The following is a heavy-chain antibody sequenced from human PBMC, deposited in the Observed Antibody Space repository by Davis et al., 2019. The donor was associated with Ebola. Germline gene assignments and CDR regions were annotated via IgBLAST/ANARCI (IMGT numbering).Heavy chain of an antibody. Sequence: GSLRLSCAASGFTFSSYSMNWVRQAPGKGLEWVSSISSSSSYIYYADSVKGRFTISRDNAKNSLYLQMNSLRAEDTAVYYCAKSPETYYYDSSGYYVQQGAFDIWGQGTMVTVSS. D-gene: IGHD3-22*01. CDR2: ISSSSSYI. CDR1: GFTFSSYS. V-gene: IGHV3-21*04. CDR3: AKSPETYYYDSSGYYVQQGAFDI. J-gene: IGHJ3*02.